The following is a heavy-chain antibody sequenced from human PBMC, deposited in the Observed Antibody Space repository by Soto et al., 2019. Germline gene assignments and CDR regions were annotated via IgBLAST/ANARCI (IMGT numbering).Heavy chain of an antibody. CDR1: GYTFTSYG. V-gene: IGHV1-18*01. CDR2: ISAYNGNT. Sequence: QVQLVQSGAEVKKPGASVKVSCKASGYTFTSYGISWVRQAPGQGLEWMGWISAYNGNTNYAQKLQGRVTMTTDTSTSTAYMELRSLRSDDTAVYYSAKPHPDYDILTGYYRGYYFDYWGQGTLVTVSS. J-gene: IGHJ4*02. CDR3: AKPHPDYDILTGYYRGYYFDY. D-gene: IGHD3-9*01.